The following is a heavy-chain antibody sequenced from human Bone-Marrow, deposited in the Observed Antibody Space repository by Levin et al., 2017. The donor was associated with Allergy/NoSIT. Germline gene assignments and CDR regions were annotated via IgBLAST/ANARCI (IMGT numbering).Heavy chain of an antibody. CDR1: GFIFTTYE. Sequence: GGSLRLSCTASGFIFTTYEMHWVRQAPGMGLEWITYISRTSSAMFYSDSVRGRFTVSRDNAKNSLYLQMNSLRVEDTAVYYCARSDYYFGLDVWGQGTTVTVSS. CDR3: ARSDYYFGLDV. V-gene: IGHV3-48*03. J-gene: IGHJ6*02. CDR2: ISRTSSAM.